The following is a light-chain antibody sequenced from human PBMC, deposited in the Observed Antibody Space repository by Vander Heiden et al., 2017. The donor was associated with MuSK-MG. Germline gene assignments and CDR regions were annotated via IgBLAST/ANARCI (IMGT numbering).Light chain of an antibody. CDR1: HSGSYSSNNKNY. CDR2: WAS. J-gene: IGKJ1*01. V-gene: IGKV4-1*01. CDR3: QQNYSTQT. Sequence: DIVLTPSPESLAASLGDRSIINCKTSHSGSYSSNNKNYVAWYQQKPGQPPKLLIYWASTRECGVPDRISGSGSGTDFTLTSSSLQAEDVAVYYRQQNYSTQTFGQGTKVEIK.